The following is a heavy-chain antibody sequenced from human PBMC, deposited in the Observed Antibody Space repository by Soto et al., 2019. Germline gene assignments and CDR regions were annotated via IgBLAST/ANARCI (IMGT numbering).Heavy chain of an antibody. J-gene: IGHJ6*02. D-gene: IGHD3-3*01. CDR2: IYYSGST. CDR3: ARVSSDFWSGYYTGSPYYYYYGMDV. V-gene: IGHV4-59*01. CDR1: GGSISSYY. Sequence: LRETLSLTCTVSGGSISSYYWSWIRQPPGKGLEWIGYIYYSGSTNYNPSLKSRVTISVDTSKNQFSLKLSSVTAADTAVYYCARVSSDFWSGYYTGSPYYYYYGMDVWGQGTTVTVSS.